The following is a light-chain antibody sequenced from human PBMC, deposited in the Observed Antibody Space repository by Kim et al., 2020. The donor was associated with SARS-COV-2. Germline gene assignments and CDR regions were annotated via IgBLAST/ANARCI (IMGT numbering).Light chain of an antibody. J-gene: IGKJ1*01. CDR3: QHYNNWPPWT. CDR2: GAS. V-gene: IGKV3-15*01. Sequence: EIVMTQSPAPLSVSPGERATLSCRASQSVSSKLAWYQQKPGQSPRLVIYGASTRATGIPARFSGSGSGTEFTLTISSLQSEDFAVYYCQHYNNWPPWTFGQGTKVDIK. CDR1: QSVSSK.